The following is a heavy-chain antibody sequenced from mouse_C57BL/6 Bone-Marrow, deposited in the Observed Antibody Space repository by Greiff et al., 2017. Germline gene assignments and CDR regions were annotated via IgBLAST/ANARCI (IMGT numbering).Heavy chain of an antibody. V-gene: IGHV1-81*01. Sequence: VQLQQSGAELARPGASVKLSCKASGYTFTSYGISWVKQRTGQGLEWIGEIYPRSGNTYYNEKFKGKATLTADKSSSTAYMELRSLTSEDSAVYFCARSYYYGSSYGAWFAYWGQGTLDTVSA. CDR2: IYPRSGNT. CDR3: ARSYYYGSSYGAWFAY. J-gene: IGHJ3*01. CDR1: GYTFTSYG. D-gene: IGHD1-1*01.